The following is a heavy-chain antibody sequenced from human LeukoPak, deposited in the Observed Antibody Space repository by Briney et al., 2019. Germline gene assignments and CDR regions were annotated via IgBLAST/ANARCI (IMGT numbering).Heavy chain of an antibody. CDR2: ISGSGGST. V-gene: IGHV3-23*01. Sequence: GGSLRLSCAASGFTFSSYDMHWVRQATGKGLEWVSAISGSGGSTYCADSVKGRFTISRDNSKNTLYLQMHSLRAEDTAVYYCAKKGPSTVTTIDYWGQGTLVTVSS. D-gene: IGHD4-11*01. J-gene: IGHJ4*02. CDR1: GFTFSSYD. CDR3: AKKGPSTVTTIDY.